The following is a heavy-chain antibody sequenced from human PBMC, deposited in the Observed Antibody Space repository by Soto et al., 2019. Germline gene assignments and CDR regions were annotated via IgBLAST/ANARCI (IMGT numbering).Heavy chain of an antibody. CDR2: ISAYNGNT. Sequence: ASVKVSCKASGYTFPSYGISWVRQAPGQGLEWVGWISAYNGNTNYAQKLQGRVTMTTDTSTSTAYMELRSLRSDDTAVYYCARDLVEDYYYGMDVWGQGTTVTVSS. CDR3: ARDLVEDYYYGMDV. CDR1: GYTFPSYG. D-gene: IGHD1-26*01. V-gene: IGHV1-18*01. J-gene: IGHJ6*02.